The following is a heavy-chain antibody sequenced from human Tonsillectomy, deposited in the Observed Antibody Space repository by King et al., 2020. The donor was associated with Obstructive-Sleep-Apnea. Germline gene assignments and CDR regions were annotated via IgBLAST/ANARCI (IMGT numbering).Heavy chain of an antibody. Sequence: LQLQESGPGLVKPSETLSLTCTVSGGSISSSSYYWGWIRQPPGKGLEWIGSIYYSGSTYYNPSLKSRVTISVDTSKNQFSLKLSSVTAADTAGYYCARLKSGSGYYAFDIWGQGTMVTVSS. J-gene: IGHJ3*02. CDR3: ARLKSGSGYYAFDI. V-gene: IGHV4-39*01. D-gene: IGHD3-22*01. CDR1: GGSISSSSYY. CDR2: IYYSGST.